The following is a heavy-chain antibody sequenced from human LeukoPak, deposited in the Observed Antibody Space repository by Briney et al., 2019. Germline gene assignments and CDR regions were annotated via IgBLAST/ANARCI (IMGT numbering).Heavy chain of an antibody. J-gene: IGHJ4*02. CDR3: ARDSTWLLDY. D-gene: IGHD6-19*01. CDR2: IKEDGSVK. Sequence: GGSLRLSCAASVFTFSSHWMTWVRQPPGKGLEWVANIKEDGSVKYYVDSVKGRFTISRDNTNNALYLQMNSLRADDTAVYFCARDSTWLLDYWGQGTLITVSS. V-gene: IGHV3-7*03. CDR1: VFTFSSHW.